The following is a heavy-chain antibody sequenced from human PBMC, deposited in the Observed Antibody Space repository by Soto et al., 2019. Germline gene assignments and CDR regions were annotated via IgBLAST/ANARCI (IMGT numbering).Heavy chain of an antibody. V-gene: IGHV4-34*01. CDR2: INHSGST. J-gene: IGHJ4*02. CDR1: GGSFSGYY. Sequence: SETLSLTCAVYGGSFSGYYWSWIRQPPGKGLEWIGEINHSGSTNYNPSLKSRVTISVDTSKNQFSLKLSSVTAADTAVYYCARHLRRYSYAYWGQGTLVTVSS. CDR3: ARHLRRYSYAY. D-gene: IGHD5-18*01.